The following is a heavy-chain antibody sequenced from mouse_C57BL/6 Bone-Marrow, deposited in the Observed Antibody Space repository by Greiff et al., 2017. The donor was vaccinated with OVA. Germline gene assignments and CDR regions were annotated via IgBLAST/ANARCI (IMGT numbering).Heavy chain of an antibody. J-gene: IGHJ3*01. V-gene: IGHV1-19*01. D-gene: IGHD2-4*01. CDR2: INPYNGGT. CDR3: ARGRGYDYDEGFAY. CDR1: GYTFTDYY. Sequence: EVQLQQSGPVLVKPGASVKMSCKASGYTFTDYYMNWVKQSHGKSLEWIGVINPYNGGTSYNQKFKGKATLTVDKSSSTAYMELNSLTSEDCAVYYGARGRGYDYDEGFAYWGQGTLVTVSA.